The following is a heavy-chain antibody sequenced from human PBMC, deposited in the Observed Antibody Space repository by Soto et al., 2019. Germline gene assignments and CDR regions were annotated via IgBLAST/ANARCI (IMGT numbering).Heavy chain of an antibody. D-gene: IGHD7-27*01. CDR2: ISAYNGNT. V-gene: IGHV1-18*01. CDR1: GYTFTSYG. CDR3: AGAPNWAYFDF. Sequence: ASVKVSCKASGYTFTSYGISWVRQAPGQGLEWMGWISAYNGNTNYAQKLQGRVAISMDTSKNQFSLNLSSVTAADTAVYYCAGAPNWAYFDFWGLGTLVTVSS. J-gene: IGHJ4*02.